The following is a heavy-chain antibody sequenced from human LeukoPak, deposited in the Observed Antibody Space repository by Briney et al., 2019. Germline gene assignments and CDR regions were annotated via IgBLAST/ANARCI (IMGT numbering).Heavy chain of an antibody. CDR1: GFTFSSYW. Sequence: GGSLRLSCAASGFTFSSYWMHWVRQVPGKGLVWVSHINSDGSSTSYADSVKGRFTISRDNANNTLYLQMNSLRAEDTAVYYCARGAQEDCSGGSCYRLNVWGQGTTVTVSS. CDR3: ARGAQEDCSGGSCYRLNV. J-gene: IGHJ6*02. V-gene: IGHV3-74*01. D-gene: IGHD2-15*01. CDR2: INSDGSST.